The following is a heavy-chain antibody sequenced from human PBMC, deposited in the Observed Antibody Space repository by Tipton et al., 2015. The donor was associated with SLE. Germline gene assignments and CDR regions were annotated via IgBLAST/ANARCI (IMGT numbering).Heavy chain of an antibody. J-gene: IGHJ4*02. Sequence: TLSLTCTVSGGSVSSGSYYWSWIRQPAGKGLEWIGRIQSSGNTNYNPSLKSRVTISIDVAKNQFSLTLGSVTAADTAIYYCARDLGTVFGVIIVPVHWGQGAQVTVSS. CDR1: GGSVSSGSYY. D-gene: IGHD3-3*01. V-gene: IGHV4-61*02. CDR2: IQSSGNT. CDR3: ARDLGTVFGVIIVPVH.